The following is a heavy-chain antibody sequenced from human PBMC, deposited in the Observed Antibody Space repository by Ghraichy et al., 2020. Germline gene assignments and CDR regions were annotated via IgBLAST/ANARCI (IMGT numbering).Heavy chain of an antibody. CDR1: GFTFSSYS. J-gene: IGHJ3*02. CDR2: ISSSSSYI. D-gene: IGHD1-1*01. CDR3: ARDLRRRSTLERRWSDGLRGGPGDENAFDI. V-gene: IGHV3-21*01. Sequence: GGSLRLSCAASGFTFSSYSMNWVRQAPGKGLEWVSSISSSSSYIYYADSVKGRFTISRDNAKNSLYLQMNSLRAEDTAVYYCARDLRRRSTLERRWSDGLRGGPGDENAFDIWGQGTMVTVSS.